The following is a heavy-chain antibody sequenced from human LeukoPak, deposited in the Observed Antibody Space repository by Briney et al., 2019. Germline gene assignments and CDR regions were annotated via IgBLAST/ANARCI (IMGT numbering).Heavy chain of an antibody. CDR1: GFTVSSNY. CDR3: ARGSGWFYFDC. D-gene: IGHD6-19*01. V-gene: IGHV3-53*01. Sequence: PGGSLRLSCAASGFTVSSNYMTWVRQAPGKGLEWVSVISSGGSTNYADSVKGRFTISRDNSKNTLYLQMNSLRAEDTAVYYCARGSGWFYFDCWGQGTLVTVSS. J-gene: IGHJ4*02. CDR2: ISSGGST.